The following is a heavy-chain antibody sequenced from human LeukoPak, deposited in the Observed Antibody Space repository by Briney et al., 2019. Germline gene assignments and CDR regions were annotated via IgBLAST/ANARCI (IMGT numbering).Heavy chain of an antibody. Sequence: PGGSLRLSCAASGFTFSSYWMHWVRQAPGKGLVWVSRINSDGSSTSYADSVKGRFTISRDNAKNTLYLQMNSLRAEDTAVYYCARETLFLYYYYYGMDVWGQGTTVSVS. V-gene: IGHV3-74*01. CDR2: INSDGSST. CDR3: ARETLFLYYYYYGMDV. D-gene: IGHD3-3*01. J-gene: IGHJ6*02. CDR1: GFTFSSYW.